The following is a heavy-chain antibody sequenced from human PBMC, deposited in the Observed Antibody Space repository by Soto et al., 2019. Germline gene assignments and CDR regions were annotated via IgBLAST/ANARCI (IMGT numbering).Heavy chain of an antibody. J-gene: IGHJ4*02. D-gene: IGHD6-6*01. Sequence: PGGSLRLSCAASGFTFNNYAVSWARQTPGKGLEWVATISASGAYTFYADSVKGRFTISRDNSQNTLFLHMRGLRAGDTATYYCAKEVIAARPYYFDHWGQGTLVTVSS. V-gene: IGHV3-23*01. CDR3: AKEVIAARPYYFDH. CDR1: GFTFNNYA. CDR2: ISASGAYT.